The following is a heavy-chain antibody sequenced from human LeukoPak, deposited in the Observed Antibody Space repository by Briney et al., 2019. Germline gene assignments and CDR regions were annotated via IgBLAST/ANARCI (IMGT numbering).Heavy chain of an antibody. CDR3: ARDPYKNKDYTNYGAFDI. CDR2: IRYDGSNK. Sequence: GGSLRLSCAASGFTFSSYGMHWVRQAPGKGLEWVAFIRYDGSNKYYADSVKGRFTISRDNSKNTLYLQMNSLRAEDTAVYYCARDPYKNKDYTNYGAFDIWGQGTMVTVSS. CDR1: GFTFSSYG. V-gene: IGHV3-30*02. J-gene: IGHJ3*02. D-gene: IGHD4-11*01.